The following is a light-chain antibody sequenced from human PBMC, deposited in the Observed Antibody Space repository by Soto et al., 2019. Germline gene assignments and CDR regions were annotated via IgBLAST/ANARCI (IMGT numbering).Light chain of an antibody. Sequence: EVVLTQSPGTLSLSPGERATLSCRASQSVSNSYLAWYQQKPGQAPRLLIYGASYRATGIPDRFSGRGSGTDFTLTISRLEPEDSAVYYCQQHGTSPWTFGQGTKVDIK. CDR3: QQHGTSPWT. CDR2: GAS. CDR1: QSVSNSY. V-gene: IGKV3-20*01. J-gene: IGKJ1*01.